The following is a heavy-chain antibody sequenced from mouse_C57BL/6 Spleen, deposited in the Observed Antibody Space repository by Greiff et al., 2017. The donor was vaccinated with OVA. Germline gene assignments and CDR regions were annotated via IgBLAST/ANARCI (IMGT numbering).Heavy chain of an antibody. CDR2: INPYNGGT. CDR3: ARRGYDYDGDYYAMDY. D-gene: IGHD2-4*01. V-gene: IGHV1-19*01. J-gene: IGHJ4*01. Sequence: EVQLQQSGPVLVKPGASVKMSCKASGYTFTDYYMNWVKQSHGKSLEWIGVINPYNGGTSYNQKFKGKATLTVDKSSSTAYMELNSLTSEDSAVYYCARRGYDYDGDYYAMDYWGQGTSVTVSS. CDR1: GYTFTDYY.